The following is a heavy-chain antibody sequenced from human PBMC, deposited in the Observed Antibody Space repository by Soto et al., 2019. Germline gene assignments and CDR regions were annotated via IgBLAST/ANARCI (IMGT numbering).Heavy chain of an antibody. CDR3: ARALGAYCTNGVCYADAFDI. V-gene: IGHV4-59*01. D-gene: IGHD2-8*01. CDR1: GGSISSYY. CDR2: IYYSGST. Sequence: QVQLQESGPGLVKPSETLSLTCTVSGGSISSYYWSWIWQPPGKGLEWIGYIYYSGSTNYNPSLKSRVTISVDTSKNQFSLKLSSVTAADTAVYYCARALGAYCTNGVCYADAFDIWGQGTMVTVSS. J-gene: IGHJ3*02.